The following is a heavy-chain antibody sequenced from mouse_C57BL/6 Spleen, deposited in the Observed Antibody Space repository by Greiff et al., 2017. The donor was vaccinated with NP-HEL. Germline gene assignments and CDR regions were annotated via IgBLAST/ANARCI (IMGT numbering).Heavy chain of an antibody. CDR3: AGYYYGSMDY. CDR1: GFSLTSYG. D-gene: IGHD1-1*01. J-gene: IGHJ4*01. CDR2: IWRGGST. V-gene: IGHV2-2*01. Sequence: VQLQQSGPGLVQPSQSLSITCTVSGFSLTSYGVHWVRQSPGKGLEWLGVIWRGGSTDYNAAFISRLSISKYNSKSQVFFKMNSLQADDTAIYYCAGYYYGSMDYWGQGTSVTVSS.